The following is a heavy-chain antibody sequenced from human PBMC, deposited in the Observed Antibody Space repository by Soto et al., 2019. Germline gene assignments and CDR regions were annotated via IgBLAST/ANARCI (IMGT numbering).Heavy chain of an antibody. D-gene: IGHD4-17*01. Sequence: QLQLQESGPGLVKPSETLSLTCTVSGGSISSSSYYWGWIRQHPGKGLEWIGSIYYSGSTYYNPSLRSQVTISVDTSKNQFSLKLSSVTAADTAVYYWARRDTAVNTGGMDGWGQGTTFTVS. CDR3: ARRDTAVNTGGMDG. J-gene: IGHJ6*02. CDR1: GGSISSSSYY. V-gene: IGHV4-39*01. CDR2: IYYSGST.